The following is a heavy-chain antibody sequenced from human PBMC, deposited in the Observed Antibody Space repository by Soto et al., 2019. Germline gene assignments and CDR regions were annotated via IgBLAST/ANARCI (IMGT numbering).Heavy chain of an antibody. V-gene: IGHV4-59*01. CDR2: IYYSGST. Sequence: PSETLSLTCTVSGGSISSYYWSWIRQPPGKGLEWIGYIYYSGSTNYNPSLKSRVTISVDTSKNQFSLKLSSVTAADTAVYYCAIGSYLFDYWGQGTLVTVS. D-gene: IGHD1-26*01. CDR3: AIGSYLFDY. CDR1: GGSISSYY. J-gene: IGHJ4*02.